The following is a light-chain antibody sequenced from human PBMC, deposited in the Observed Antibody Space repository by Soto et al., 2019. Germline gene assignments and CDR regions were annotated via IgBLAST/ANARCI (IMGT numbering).Light chain of an antibody. Sequence: EIVLTQSPGTLSLSPGERVTLSCRASQSISSSHLAWYQQRPGQAPRLLIYDASNRATGISDRFTGSGSGTDFTLTITGLEPEDFAVYYCQQYHSSPRTFGQGTKV. CDR1: QSISSSH. J-gene: IGKJ1*01. CDR3: QQYHSSPRT. CDR2: DAS. V-gene: IGKV3-20*01.